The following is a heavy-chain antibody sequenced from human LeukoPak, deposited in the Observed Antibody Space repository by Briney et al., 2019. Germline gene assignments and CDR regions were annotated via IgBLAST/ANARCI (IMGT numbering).Heavy chain of an antibody. J-gene: IGHJ5*02. CDR3: ARGHSSGYYYWFDP. V-gene: IGHV4-39*07. D-gene: IGHD3-22*01. CDR1: GGSISSSSYY. Sequence: PAETLSLTCSVSGGSISSSSYYWGWIRQPPGRGLEWIGNIYYSGSTYYNPSLKSRVTISVDTSKNQFSLKLSSVTAADTAVYYCARGHSSGYYYWFDPWGQGTLVTVSS. CDR2: IYYSGST.